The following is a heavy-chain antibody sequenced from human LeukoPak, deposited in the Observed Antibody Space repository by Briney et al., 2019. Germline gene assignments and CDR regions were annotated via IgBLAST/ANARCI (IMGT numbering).Heavy chain of an antibody. J-gene: IGHJ4*02. V-gene: IGHV3-33*01. CDR2: IWYDGSNK. CDR3: ASSGSYRFDY. Sequence: QTGGSLRLSCAASGFTFSSYGMHWVRQAPGKGLEWVALIWYDGSNKYYADSVKGRLTISRDNSKNTLYLQMNSLRAEDTAVYYCASSGSYRFDYWGQGTLVTVSS. CDR1: GFTFSSYG. D-gene: IGHD1-26*01.